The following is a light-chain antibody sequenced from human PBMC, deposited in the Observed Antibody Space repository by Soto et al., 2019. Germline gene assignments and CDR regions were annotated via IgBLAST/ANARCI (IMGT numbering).Light chain of an antibody. V-gene: IGLV2-14*01. CDR1: SSDVGAYNS. CDR2: EVT. J-gene: IGLJ1*01. Sequence: QSVLTQPASVSGSPGQSITISCTGTSSDVGAYNSVSWYQQHPGKAPKLMIYEVTYRPSGVSHRFSASKSGNTASLTISGLQAGDEADYYCISYTGSSTSYVFGTGTKVTVL. CDR3: ISYTGSSTSYV.